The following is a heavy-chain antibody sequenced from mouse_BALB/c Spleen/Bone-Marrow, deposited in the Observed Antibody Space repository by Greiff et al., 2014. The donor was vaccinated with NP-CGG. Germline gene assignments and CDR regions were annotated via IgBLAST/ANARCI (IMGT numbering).Heavy chain of an antibody. CDR1: GDSITSGY. D-gene: IGHD2-14*01. J-gene: IGHJ4*01. CDR3: ARAGYRYDVGYAMDY. CDR2: ISYSGRT. Sequence: VQLQQSGPSLVKPSQTLSLTCSVTGDSITSGYWNWIRKFPGNKLEYMGNISYSGRTYYNPSLKSRISITRDTSKSQYYLQLNSVTTEDTATYYCARAGYRYDVGYAMDYWGQGTSVTVSS. V-gene: IGHV3-8*02.